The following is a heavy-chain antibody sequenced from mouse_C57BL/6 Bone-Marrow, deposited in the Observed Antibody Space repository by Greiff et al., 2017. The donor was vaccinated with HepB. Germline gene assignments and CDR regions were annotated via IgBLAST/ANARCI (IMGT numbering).Heavy chain of an antibody. CDR3: VRQGGYDHYYAMDY. Sequence: EVQRVESGGGLVQPKGSLKLSCAASGFSFNTYAMNWVRQAPGKGLEWVARIRSKSNNYATYYADSVKDRFTISRDDAESMLYLQMNNLKTEDTAMYYCVRQGGYDHYYAMDYWGQGTSVTVSS. D-gene: IGHD2-2*01. J-gene: IGHJ4*01. CDR2: IRSKSNNYAT. CDR1: GFSFNTYA. V-gene: IGHV10-1*01.